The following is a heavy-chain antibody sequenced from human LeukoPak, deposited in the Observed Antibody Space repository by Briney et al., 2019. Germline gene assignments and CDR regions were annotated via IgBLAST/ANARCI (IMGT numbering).Heavy chain of an antibody. D-gene: IGHD6-6*01. V-gene: IGHV4-59*01. J-gene: IGHJ4*02. CDR1: GGAISRYY. Sequence: SETLSLTCTGCGGAISRYYWSWIRQPPGKGLEWIGYIYYSGSTNYNPSLKSRVTISVDTSKNQFSLKLSSVTAADTAVYYCARAYSSYTPSDYWGQGTLVTVSS. CDR3: ARAYSSYTPSDY. CDR2: IYYSGST.